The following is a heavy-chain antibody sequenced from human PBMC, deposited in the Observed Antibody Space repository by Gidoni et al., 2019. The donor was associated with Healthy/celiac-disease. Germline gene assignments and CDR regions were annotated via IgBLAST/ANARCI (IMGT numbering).Heavy chain of an antibody. J-gene: IGHJ5*02. CDR3: AREGQYYDFWSGLNWFDP. V-gene: IGHV1-69*01. CDR2: IIPICGTA. D-gene: IGHD3-3*01. Sequence: QVQLVQSGAEVKKPGSSVKVSCKGPGGTLSSNAISWVRQAPGQGVEWMGGIIPICGTAIYAQKFQGRVTITADESTSTAYMELSSLRSEDTAVYYCAREGQYYDFWSGLNWFDPWGQGTLVTVSS. CDR1: GGTLSSNA.